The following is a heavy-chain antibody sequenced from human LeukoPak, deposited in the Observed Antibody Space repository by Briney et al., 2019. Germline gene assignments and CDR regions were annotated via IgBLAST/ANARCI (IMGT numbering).Heavy chain of an antibody. CDR3: ASASTYYDVLTGYSPVYYFDY. D-gene: IGHD3-9*01. CDR1: GFTFSSYS. Sequence: GGSLRLSCAASGFTFSSYSMNWVRQAPGKGLEWDSSISSSSSYIYYADSVKGRFTISRDNAKNSLFLQMNSLSAEDTAVYYCASASTYYDVLTGYSPVYYFDYWGQGTLVTVSS. J-gene: IGHJ4*02. CDR2: ISSSSSYI. V-gene: IGHV3-21*01.